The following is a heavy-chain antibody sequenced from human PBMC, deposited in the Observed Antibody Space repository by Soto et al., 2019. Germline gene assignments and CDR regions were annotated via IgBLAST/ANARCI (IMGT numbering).Heavy chain of an antibody. Sequence: QVQLVQSGAEVKKSGASVRVTCEASGYTFISYSMYWVRQAPGQGLEWMGMINPRDGTTLYAQNFQGRVTMTRDTSTRTVYMELSSLRSEDTALYYCARGDGTLDYWGQGTLVTVSS. CDR2: INPRDGTT. V-gene: IGHV1-46*01. J-gene: IGHJ4*02. CDR3: ARGDGTLDY. CDR1: GYTFISYS.